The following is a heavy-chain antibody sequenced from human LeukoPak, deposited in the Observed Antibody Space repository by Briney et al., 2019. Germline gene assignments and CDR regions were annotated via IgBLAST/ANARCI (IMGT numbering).Heavy chain of an antibody. V-gene: IGHV4-39*07. CDR1: GGSNSSSSYY. J-gene: IGHJ4*02. CDR2: IYYSGST. Sequence: KPSETLSLTCTVSGGSNSSSSYYWGWIRQPPGKGLEWIGSIYYSGSTYYNPSLKSRVTISVDTSKNQFSLKLSSVTAADTAVYYCASPGSYSPFDYWGQGTLVTVSS. D-gene: IGHD1-26*01. CDR3: ASPGSYSPFDY.